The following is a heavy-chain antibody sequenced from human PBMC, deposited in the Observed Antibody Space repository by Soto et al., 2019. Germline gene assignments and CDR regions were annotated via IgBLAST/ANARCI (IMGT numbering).Heavy chain of an antibody. CDR3: AKDLNGSGSFTAYYHYGMDV. J-gene: IGHJ6*02. CDR2: ISGSGRNT. CDR1: GFTFSNYA. Sequence: EVQMLESGGGLVHPGGSLRLSCAASGFTFSNYAMNWVRQAPGKWLEWVSSISGSGRNTYYADSVKGRLTSSRDSSQNTLYLQMNSLRVEDTGVYYCAKDLNGSGSFTAYYHYGMDVWVQGTTVTVYS. V-gene: IGHV3-23*01. D-gene: IGHD3-10*01.